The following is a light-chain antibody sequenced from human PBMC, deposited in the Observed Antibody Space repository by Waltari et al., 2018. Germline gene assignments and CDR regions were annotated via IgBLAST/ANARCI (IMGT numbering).Light chain of an antibody. CDR2: DAS. CDR3: QQYNNWPPLT. CDR1: QSISSH. Sequence: VMTQSPATLFVSPGEGATLSCRASQSISSHVAWYHPKSGQAPRLLIFDASARATGIPARFSGSGSGTEFTLTISSLQSEDVGVYYCQQYNNWPPLTFGGGTKVEIK. J-gene: IGKJ4*01. V-gene: IGKV3D-15*01.